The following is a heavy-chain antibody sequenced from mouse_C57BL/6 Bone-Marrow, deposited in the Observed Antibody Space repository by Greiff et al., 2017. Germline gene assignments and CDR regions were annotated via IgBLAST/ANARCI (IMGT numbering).Heavy chain of an antibody. V-gene: IGHV1-64*01. CDR1: GYTFTSYW. Sequence: QVQLKQPGAELVKPGASVKLSCKASGYTFTSYWMHWVKQRPGQGLEWIGMIHPNSGSTNYNEKFKSKATLTVDKSSSTAYMQLSSLTSEDSAVYYCARGRNYGSSYDYWGQGTTLTVSS. CDR2: IHPNSGST. CDR3: ARGRNYGSSYDY. J-gene: IGHJ2*01. D-gene: IGHD1-1*01.